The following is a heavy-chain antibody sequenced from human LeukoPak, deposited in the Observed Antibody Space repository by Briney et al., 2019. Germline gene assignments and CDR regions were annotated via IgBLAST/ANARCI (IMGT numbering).Heavy chain of an antibody. D-gene: IGHD3-10*01. CDR3: ARDRGSWPDTFDI. CDR1: GYTFSNYG. V-gene: IGHV1-18*01. J-gene: IGHJ3*02. Sequence: ASVKVSCKGSGYTFSNYGISWVRQAPGQGLEWMGWISADNGDRNYAQKLQGRVTLTSDISTTTACMELRSLGADDTAVYYCARDRGSWPDTFDIWGQGTMVTVSS. CDR2: ISADNGDR.